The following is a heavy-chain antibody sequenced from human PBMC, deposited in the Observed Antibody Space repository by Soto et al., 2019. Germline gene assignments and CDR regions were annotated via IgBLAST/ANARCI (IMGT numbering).Heavy chain of an antibody. CDR1: AFTVSSNY. CDR2: IYTSGNT. J-gene: IGHJ4*02. Sequence: EVQVVESGGDLVQPGGSLRLSCAASAFTVSSNYMTWVRQAPGKGLEWVAVIYTSGNTDYADSVKGRFTISRDNSKNAVSLQMNSLRTEDTAVYYCARGRATAISFVFDYWGQGTRVTVSS. V-gene: IGHV3-66*01. CDR3: ARGRATAISFVFDY. D-gene: IGHD5-18*01.